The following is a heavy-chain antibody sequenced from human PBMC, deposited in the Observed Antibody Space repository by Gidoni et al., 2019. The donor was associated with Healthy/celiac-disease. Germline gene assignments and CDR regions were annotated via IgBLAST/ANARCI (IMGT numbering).Heavy chain of an antibody. CDR1: GFTFSSYA. CDR3: AKDTRTKMRAPNWFDP. D-gene: IGHD2-15*01. CDR2: ISGSGGST. J-gene: IGHJ5*02. V-gene: IGHV3-23*01. Sequence: EVQLLESGGGLVQPGGSLRLSCAASGFTFSSYAMSWVRQAPGKGLEWVSAISGSGGSTYYADSVKGRFTISRDNSKNTLYLQMNSLRAEDTAVYYCAKDTRTKMRAPNWFDPWGQGTLVTVSS.